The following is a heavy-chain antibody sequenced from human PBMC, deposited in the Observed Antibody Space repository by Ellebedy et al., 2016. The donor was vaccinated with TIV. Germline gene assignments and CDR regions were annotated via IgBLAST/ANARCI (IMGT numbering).Heavy chain of an antibody. Sequence: AASVKVSCKASGGTFSSYAISWVRQVPGQGLEWMGGIIPRFGRPNSVQKFQGRVTITADESSSTAYMELSGLRSDDTAVYYCARDSGANFLGLSFGLWGRGTLVTVSS. CDR3: ARDSGANFLGLSFGL. CDR2: IIPRFGRP. D-gene: IGHD4/OR15-4a*01. J-gene: IGHJ2*01. V-gene: IGHV1-69*13. CDR1: GGTFSSYA.